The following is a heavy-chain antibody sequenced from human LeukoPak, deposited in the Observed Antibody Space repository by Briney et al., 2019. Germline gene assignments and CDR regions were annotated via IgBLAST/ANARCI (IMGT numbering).Heavy chain of an antibody. J-gene: IGHJ4*02. V-gene: IGHV3-48*02. Sequence: GGSLRLSCAASGFTVSSNYMSWVRQAPGKGLEWVSYISSSSSMIYYADSVKGRFTISRDNAKNSLYLQMKSLRDEDTAIYYCARDYGDLPARVPYFDYWGQGTLVTVSS. CDR3: ARDYGDLPARVPYFDY. D-gene: IGHD4-17*01. CDR1: GFTVSSNY. CDR2: ISSSSSMI.